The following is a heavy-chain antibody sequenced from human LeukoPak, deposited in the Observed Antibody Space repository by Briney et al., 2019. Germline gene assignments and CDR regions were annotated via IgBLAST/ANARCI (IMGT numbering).Heavy chain of an antibody. CDR3: ARARCSSTSCPMWAFDI. J-gene: IGHJ3*02. CDR2: IYYSGSS. CDR1: GGSINSYY. D-gene: IGHD2-2*01. V-gene: IGHV4-59*01. Sequence: SETLSLTRSVSGGSINSYYWSWIRQPPGKGLEWIGYIYYSGSSKYNPSLKSRVTISVDTSKNQLSLKLSSVTAADTAVYYCARARCSSTSCPMWAFDIWGQGTMVTVSS.